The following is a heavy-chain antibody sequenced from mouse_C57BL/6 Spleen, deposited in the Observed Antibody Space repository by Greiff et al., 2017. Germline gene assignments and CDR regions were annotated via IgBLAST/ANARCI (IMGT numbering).Heavy chain of an antibody. V-gene: IGHV5-6*01. J-gene: IGHJ4*01. CDR2: ISSGGSYT. CDR3: ALSSYYAMDY. CDR1: GFTFSSYG. D-gene: IGHD1-1*01. Sequence: EVQRVESGGDLVKPGGSLKLSCAASGFTFSSYGMSWVRQTPDKRLEWVATISSGGSYTYYPDSVKGRFTISRYNAKNTLDLHMSSLKAEDTAMFYCALSSYYAMDYWGQGTSGTVSS.